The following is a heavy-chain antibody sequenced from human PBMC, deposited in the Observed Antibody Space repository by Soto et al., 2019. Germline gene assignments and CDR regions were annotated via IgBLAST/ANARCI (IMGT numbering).Heavy chain of an antibody. Sequence: QLQLQESGPGLVKPSETLSLTCTVSGGSISSSSYYWGWIRQPPGKGLEWIGSIYYSGSTYYNPSLKSRVTISVDTSKNQFPLKLSSVTAADTAVYYCARHTKLYSSGWYRGWGQGTLVTVSS. D-gene: IGHD6-19*01. CDR3: ARHTKLYSSGWYRG. J-gene: IGHJ4*02. V-gene: IGHV4-39*01. CDR2: IYYSGST. CDR1: GGSISSSSYY.